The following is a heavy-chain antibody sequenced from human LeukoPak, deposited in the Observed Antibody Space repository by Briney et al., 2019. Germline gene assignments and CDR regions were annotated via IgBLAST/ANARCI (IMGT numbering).Heavy chain of an antibody. CDR2: ISGSGVTT. CDR3: AKDRDYYLVGFFDY. D-gene: IGHD3-10*01. Sequence: PGGSLRLSCAASGFTFSSYAMSWVRQAPGKGLEWVSAISGSGVTTYYADSVKGRFTISRDSSKNTLYLQMNSLRAEDTALYYCAKDRDYYLVGFFDYWGQGTLVTVSS. J-gene: IGHJ4*02. CDR1: GFTFSSYA. V-gene: IGHV3-23*01.